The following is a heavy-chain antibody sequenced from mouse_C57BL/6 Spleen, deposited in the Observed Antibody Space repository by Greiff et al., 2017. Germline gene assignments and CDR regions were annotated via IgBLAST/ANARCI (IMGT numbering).Heavy chain of an antibody. CDR1: GYTFTDYN. V-gene: IGHV1-22*01. D-gene: IGHD1-1*02. CDR2: INPNNGGT. Sequence: ASVKMSCKASGYTFTDYNMHWVKQSHGKSLEWIGYINPNNGGTSYNQKFKGKATLTVNKSSSTAYMELRSLTSEDSAVYYCARGGGIFDYWGKGTTLTVSS. J-gene: IGHJ2*01. CDR3: ARGGGIFDY.